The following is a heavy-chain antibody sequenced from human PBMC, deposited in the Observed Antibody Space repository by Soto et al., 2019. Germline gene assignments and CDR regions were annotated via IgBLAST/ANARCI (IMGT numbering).Heavy chain of an antibody. CDR2: IYYSGNT. V-gene: IGHV4-39*01. CDR3: ARRLTTIPFVEWYFDL. CDR1: GGSISSSSYY. D-gene: IGHD4-17*01. J-gene: IGHJ2*01. Sequence: NPSETLSLTCTVSGGSISSSSYYWGWIRQPPGKGLEWIGSIYYSGNTYYNPSLKSRVTISVDTSKNQFSLKLSSVTAADTAVYYCARRLTTIPFVEWYFDLWGRGTLVTVSS.